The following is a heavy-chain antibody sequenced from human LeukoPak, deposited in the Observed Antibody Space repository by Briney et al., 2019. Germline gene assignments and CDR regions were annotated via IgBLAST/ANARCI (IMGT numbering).Heavy chain of an antibody. D-gene: IGHD6-19*01. J-gene: IGHJ4*02. CDR3: TRGDPAVASFGY. V-gene: IGHV4-39*02. Sequence: SETLSLTCTVSGGSISRSTYYWGWIRQPPGKGLAWIGSIYYTGSTYYNPSLKSRVTISVDTSKNHISLKLTSVTAADTAVYYCTRGDPAVASFGYWGQGTLVTVSS. CDR1: GGSISRSTYY. CDR2: IYYTGST.